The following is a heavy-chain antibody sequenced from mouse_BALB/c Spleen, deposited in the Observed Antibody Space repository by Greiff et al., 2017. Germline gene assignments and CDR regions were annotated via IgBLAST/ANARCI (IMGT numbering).Heavy chain of an antibody. CDR3: ARNYHYGNHGAMDY. CDR2: IWSGGST. J-gene: IGHJ4*01. V-gene: IGHV2-2*02. CDR1: GFSLTSYG. Sequence: VQLVESGPGLVQPSQSLSITCTVSGFSLTSYGVHWVRQSPGKGLEWLGVIWSGGSTDYNAAFISRLSISKDNSKSQVFFKMNSLQANDTAIYYCARNYHYGNHGAMDYWGQGTSVTVSS. D-gene: IGHD2-1*01.